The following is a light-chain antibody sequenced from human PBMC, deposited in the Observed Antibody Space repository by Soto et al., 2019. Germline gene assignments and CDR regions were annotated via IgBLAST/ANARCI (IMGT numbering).Light chain of an antibody. J-gene: IGKJ5*01. Sequence: EIVLRQSPGTLSLSPGERATLSCGASQSFTSNYLAWYQQKPGQAPRLLIYAASNRATGIPARFSGSGSGTDFTLTISSLEPEDFAIYYCQQRNYWQVTFGQGTRLEVK. V-gene: IGKV3-11*01. CDR2: AAS. CDR1: QSFTSNY. CDR3: QQRNYWQVT.